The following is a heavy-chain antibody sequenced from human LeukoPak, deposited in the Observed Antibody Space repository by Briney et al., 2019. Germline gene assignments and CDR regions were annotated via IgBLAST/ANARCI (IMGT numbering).Heavy chain of an antibody. CDR3: ASGNWNDRAFDI. D-gene: IGHD1-20*01. J-gene: IGHJ3*02. Sequence: GGSLRLSCAASGFTFSSCWMNWVRQAPGKGLEWVANIKPDGSEKYYVDSVKGRFTISRDNAKNSLYLQMNSLRDEDTAVYYCASGNWNDRAFDIWRQGTMVAVSS. V-gene: IGHV3-7*01. CDR2: IKPDGSEK. CDR1: GFTFSSCW.